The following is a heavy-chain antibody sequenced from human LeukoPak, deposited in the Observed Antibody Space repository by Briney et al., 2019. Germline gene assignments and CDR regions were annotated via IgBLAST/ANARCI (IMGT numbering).Heavy chain of an antibody. D-gene: IGHD2-21*02. V-gene: IGHV3-23*01. Sequence: GGSLRLSRAASGFTFNNHAMSWVRQAPGKRLEWVSGISATSTTINYADPVKGRFTISRDNSKNTLYLQMNNLRAEDTAVYYCAKRLGDPRAFDYWGQGTLVTVSS. CDR2: ISATSTTI. CDR3: AKRLGDPRAFDY. J-gene: IGHJ4*02. CDR1: GFTFNNHA.